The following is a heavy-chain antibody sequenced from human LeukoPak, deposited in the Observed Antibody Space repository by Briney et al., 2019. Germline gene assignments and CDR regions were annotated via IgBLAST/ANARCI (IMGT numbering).Heavy chain of an antibody. D-gene: IGHD3-10*01. Sequence: GASVRGSCTASGYTFTGYYMHWVRQAPGQGLEWRGWINPNSGGTNYAQEFQSRVTMTTDTSISTPYMELSRLRSEDTAVFYCARGAPPHYFGSWRYIWGLELWGQRTLVTVSS. CDR1: GYTFTGYY. CDR3: ARGAPPHYFGSWRYIWGLEL. CDR2: INPNSGGT. J-gene: IGHJ5*02. V-gene: IGHV1-2*02.